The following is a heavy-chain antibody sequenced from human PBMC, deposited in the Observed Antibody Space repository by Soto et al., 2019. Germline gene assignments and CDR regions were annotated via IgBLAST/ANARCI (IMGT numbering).Heavy chain of an antibody. V-gene: IGHV3-7*03. CDR3: ASAVYSSGWYDFDY. J-gene: IGHJ4*02. CDR2: IKQDGSEK. CDR1: GFTFSSYW. D-gene: IGHD6-19*01. Sequence: GVSLRLSCAASGFTFSSYWMSWVRQAPGKGLEWVANIKQDGSEKYYVDSVKGRFTISRDNAKNSLYLQMNSLRAEDTAVYYCASAVYSSGWYDFDYWGQGTLVTVSS.